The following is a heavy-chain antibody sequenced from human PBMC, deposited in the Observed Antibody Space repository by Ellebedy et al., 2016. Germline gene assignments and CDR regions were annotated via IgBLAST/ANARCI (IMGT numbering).Heavy chain of an antibody. CDR2: ISSTSGSTI. V-gene: IGHV3-48*02. CDR3: TRGGLDNSFDV. Sequence: GGSLRLSXVVSGFTFTSYSMKWVRQTPGKGLEWVSYISSTSGSTIYYADSVKGRFTISRDNAKNSVYLQMNSLRDEDTAVYYCTRGGLDNSFDVWGQGTMVTVS. D-gene: IGHD3-16*01. CDR1: GFTFTSYS. J-gene: IGHJ3*01.